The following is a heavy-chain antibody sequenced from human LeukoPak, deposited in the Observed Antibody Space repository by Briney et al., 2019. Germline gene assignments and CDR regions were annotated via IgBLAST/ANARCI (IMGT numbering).Heavy chain of an antibody. Sequence: ASVRVSCKASGYTFTGYYMHWVRQAPGQGLEWMGRINPNSGGTNYAQKFQGRVTMTRDTSISTAYMELSRLRSDDTAVYYCARDSGDFWSGYTDYWGQGTLVTVSS. CDR2: INPNSGGT. J-gene: IGHJ4*02. D-gene: IGHD3-3*01. CDR1: GYTFTGYY. V-gene: IGHV1-2*06. CDR3: ARDSGDFWSGYTDY.